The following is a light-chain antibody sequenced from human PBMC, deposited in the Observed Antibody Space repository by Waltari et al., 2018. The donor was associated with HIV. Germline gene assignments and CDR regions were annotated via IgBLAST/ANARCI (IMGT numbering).Light chain of an antibody. Sequence: SSELTQDPAVSVALGQTVRITCQGDSLRSYYASWYQQKPGQAPVIVIYGKNNRPSGIPDRFAGSSSGNTASLTITGAQAEDEADYYCNCRDSSGLYVFGTGTKVTVL. CDR3: NCRDSSGLYV. V-gene: IGLV3-19*01. CDR1: SLRSYY. J-gene: IGLJ1*01. CDR2: GKN.